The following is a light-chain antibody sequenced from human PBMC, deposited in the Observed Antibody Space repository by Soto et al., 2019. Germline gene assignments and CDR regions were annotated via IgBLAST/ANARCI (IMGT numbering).Light chain of an antibody. J-gene: IGKJ4*01. Sequence: DIEMTQSPSSVSASVGDRVNLTCRASQDIGNLLAWYQQKPGKAPELLISFGSNLQTGVPSRFSGSGSGTDFTLTISSLQPEDLATYYCQQADSFPLTFGWGTRVEIK. V-gene: IGKV1-12*01. CDR2: FGS. CDR1: QDIGNL. CDR3: QQADSFPLT.